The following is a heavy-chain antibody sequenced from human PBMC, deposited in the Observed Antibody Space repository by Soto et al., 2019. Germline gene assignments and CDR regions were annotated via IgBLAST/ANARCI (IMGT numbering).Heavy chain of an antibody. J-gene: IGHJ4*02. CDR3: VFRILPIQHCSSTSCFEGPFDY. CDR2: INWNGDNT. D-gene: IGHD2-2*01. V-gene: IGHV3-20*01. CDR1: GFTFDDHG. Sequence: PGGSLRLSCAASGFTFDDHGMSWVRQAPGKGLEWVSGINWNGDNTGYAESVKGRFTISRDNAENSLHLQLNSLRAEDTAMYHCVFRILPIQHCSSTSCFEGPFDYWGQGALVTVSS.